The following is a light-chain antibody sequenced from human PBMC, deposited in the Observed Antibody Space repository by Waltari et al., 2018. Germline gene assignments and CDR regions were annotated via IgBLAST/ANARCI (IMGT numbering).Light chain of an antibody. J-gene: IGKJ1*01. Sequence: DIQMTQSPSSLSASVGDRVTIACRASKSISTYLNWYRQKPGKAPMLLIYAASSLQSGVPSRFSGSGAGTDFTLTISNLQPEDFGTYYCQQSYSSPRTFGQGTKVEIK. CDR1: KSISTY. V-gene: IGKV1-39*01. CDR3: QQSYSSPRT. CDR2: AAS.